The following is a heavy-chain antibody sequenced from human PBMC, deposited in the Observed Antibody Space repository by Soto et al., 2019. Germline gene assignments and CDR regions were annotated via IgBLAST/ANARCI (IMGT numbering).Heavy chain of an antibody. CDR1: GGSISSSSYY. CDR3: ARQGSGNYRSGWREVFDY. Sequence: PSETLSLTCTVSGGSISSSSYYWGWIRQPPGKGLEWIGSIYYSGRTYYNPSLKSRVTISVDTSKNQFSLKLSSVTAADTAVYYCARQGSGNYRSGWREVFDYWGQGTLVTVSS. D-gene: IGHD6-19*01. J-gene: IGHJ4*02. CDR2: IYYSGRT. V-gene: IGHV4-39*01.